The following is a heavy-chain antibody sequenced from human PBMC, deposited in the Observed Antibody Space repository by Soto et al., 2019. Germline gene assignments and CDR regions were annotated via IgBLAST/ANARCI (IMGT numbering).Heavy chain of an antibody. V-gene: IGHV5-51*01. CDR3: ARVMGASGTGFDF. D-gene: IGHD1-26*01. Sequence: PGESLKISCKGSGYTFISYWIGWVRQKPGKGLEWMGIIYPGDSDTRYSPSSQGQVTISADKSTSTAYLQWSSLKASDTAIYYCARVMGASGTGFDFWGQGTLVTAPQ. J-gene: IGHJ4*02. CDR2: IYPGDSDT. CDR1: GYTFISYW.